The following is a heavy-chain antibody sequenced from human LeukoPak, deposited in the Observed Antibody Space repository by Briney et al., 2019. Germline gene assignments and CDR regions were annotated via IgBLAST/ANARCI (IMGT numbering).Heavy chain of an antibody. CDR1: GFTFSSYS. D-gene: IGHD1-26*01. Sequence: GGSLRLSCAASGFTFSSYSMNWVRQAPGKGLVWVSSISSSSSYIYYADSVKGRFTISRDNAKNSLYLQMNSLRAEDTAVYYCARDPQLIVGATDYWGQGTLVTVSS. CDR2: ISSSSSYI. V-gene: IGHV3-21*01. J-gene: IGHJ4*02. CDR3: ARDPQLIVGATDY.